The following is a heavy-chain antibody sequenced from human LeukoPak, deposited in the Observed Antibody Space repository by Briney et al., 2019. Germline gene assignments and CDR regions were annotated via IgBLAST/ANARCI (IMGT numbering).Heavy chain of an antibody. D-gene: IGHD5-18*01. CDR1: GGSFSGYY. CDR2: INHSGST. V-gene: IGHV4-34*01. J-gene: IGHJ4*02. CDR3: ARKPWIQLWSFFDY. Sequence: SETLSLTCAVYGGSFSGYYWSWTRQPPGKGLEWIGEINHSGSTNYNPSLKSRVTISVDTSKNQFSLKLSSVTAADTAVYYCARKPWIQLWSFFDYWGQGTLVTVSS.